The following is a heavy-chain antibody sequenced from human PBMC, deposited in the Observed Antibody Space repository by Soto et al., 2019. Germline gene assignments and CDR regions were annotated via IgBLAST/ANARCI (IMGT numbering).Heavy chain of an antibody. CDR1: GLTFDNHW. J-gene: IGHJ4*02. CDR2: INQDGSEK. CDR3: ARRTHDRHYDGVFDF. D-gene: IGHD3-22*01. Sequence: GGSLRLSCVASGLTFDNHWMTWVRQAPGKALEWVANINQDGSEKYYVDSVKGRFTISRDNAKNSLFLQMNSLRAEDTAVYYCARRTHDRHYDGVFDFCGPGTMLTVYS. V-gene: IGHV3-7*03.